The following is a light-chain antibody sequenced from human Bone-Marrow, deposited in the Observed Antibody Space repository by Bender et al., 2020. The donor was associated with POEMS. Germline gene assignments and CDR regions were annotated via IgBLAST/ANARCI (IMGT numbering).Light chain of an antibody. V-gene: IGLV2-14*03. Sequence: QSALTQPASVSGSPGQSITISCTGTISDVGRYNYVSWYQQHPGKAPKLIIYDVTNRPSGVSNRFSGSKSGNTASLTISGLQAEDDADYYCCSYTSSHTMLFGGGTKLAVL. CDR1: ISDVGRYNY. J-gene: IGLJ2*01. CDR2: DVT. CDR3: CSYTSSHTML.